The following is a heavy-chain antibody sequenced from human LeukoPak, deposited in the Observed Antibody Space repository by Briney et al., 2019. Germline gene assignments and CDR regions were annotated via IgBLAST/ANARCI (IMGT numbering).Heavy chain of an antibody. CDR3: ARAAGSGWSYLDY. CDR2: IYYRGST. J-gene: IGHJ4*02. D-gene: IGHD6-19*01. CDR1: GGSISSGSYY. Sequence: SETLSLTCTVSGGSISSGSYYWSWIRQPPGKGLEWIGYIYYRGSTNYNPSLKSRVTISVDTSKNQFSLKLSSVTAADTAIYYCARAAGSGWSYLDYWGQGTLVTVSS. V-gene: IGHV4-61*01.